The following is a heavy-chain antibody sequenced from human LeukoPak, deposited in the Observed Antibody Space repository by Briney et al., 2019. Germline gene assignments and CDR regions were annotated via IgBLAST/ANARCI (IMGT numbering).Heavy chain of an antibody. Sequence: GRSLRLSCVASGFIFSSYGMHWVRQAPGKGLEWVAVIWYDGTNKYYGDSVRGRFTISRDNSKNTLYLQINSLRVEDTAVYYCARDKIYDFWSGHNFDYWGQGTLVTASS. J-gene: IGHJ4*02. CDR2: IWYDGTNK. D-gene: IGHD3-3*01. CDR1: GFIFSSYG. CDR3: ARDKIYDFWSGHNFDY. V-gene: IGHV3-33*01.